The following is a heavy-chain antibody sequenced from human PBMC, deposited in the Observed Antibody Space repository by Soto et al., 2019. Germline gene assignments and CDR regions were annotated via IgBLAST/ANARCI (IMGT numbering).Heavy chain of an antibody. CDR3: ARGGLSGAYCSGGSCYFVFDY. D-gene: IGHD2-15*01. Sequence: ASETLAPPIAVFGWSFNGYYWRWVRPPPGKGLEWIGEINHSGSTNYNPSLKSRVTISVDTSENQFSLKLSSVTAADTAVYYCARGGLSGAYCSGGSCYFVFDYWGQGTLVTVSS. CDR1: GWSFNGYY. J-gene: IGHJ4*02. V-gene: IGHV4-34*01. CDR2: INHSGST.